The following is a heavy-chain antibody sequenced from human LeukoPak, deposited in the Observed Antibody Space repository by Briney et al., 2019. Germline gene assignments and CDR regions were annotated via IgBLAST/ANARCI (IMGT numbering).Heavy chain of an antibody. Sequence: SDTLSLTCTVSGGSMSSYDASWTRHPPGRGLVWIGYIYYSGSTNYNPSLKSRVTISVDTSKNQFSLQLSSVTAADTAAYYCARGRSPPYYYDSSGYDWYFDLWGRGTLVTVSS. V-gene: IGHV4-59*07. CDR2: IYYSGST. CDR3: ARGRSPPYYYDSSGYDWYFDL. CDR1: GGSMSSYD. J-gene: IGHJ2*01. D-gene: IGHD3-22*01.